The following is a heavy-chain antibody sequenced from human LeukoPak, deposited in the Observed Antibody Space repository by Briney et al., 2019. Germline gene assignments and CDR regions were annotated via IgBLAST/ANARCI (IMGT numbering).Heavy chain of an antibody. Sequence: PSETLSLTCTVSGGSISSSSYYWGWIRQPPGKGLEWIGSIHYSGSTKYHPSFKSRVAMSVDTSKNQFSLKLTSVTAADSAVYYCARDLELERNRWNYFESWGQGTLVTVSS. V-gene: IGHV4-39*07. CDR2: IHYSGST. CDR1: GGSISSSSYY. J-gene: IGHJ4*02. D-gene: IGHD1-1*01. CDR3: ARDLELERNRWNYFES.